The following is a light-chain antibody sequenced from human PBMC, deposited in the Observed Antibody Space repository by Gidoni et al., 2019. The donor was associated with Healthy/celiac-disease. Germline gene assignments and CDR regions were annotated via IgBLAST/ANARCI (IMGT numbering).Light chain of an antibody. CDR2: GAS. CDR1: QSVSSSY. CDR3: QQYGSSLALT. Sequence: EIVLTQSPGTPSLSPGERATLSCRASQSVSSSYLAWYQQKPGKAPRLLIYGASSRATGLPDRFSGSGSGTDCTLTISRLEPEDFAVYYCQQYGSSLALTFXGXTKVEIK. V-gene: IGKV3-20*01. J-gene: IGKJ4*01.